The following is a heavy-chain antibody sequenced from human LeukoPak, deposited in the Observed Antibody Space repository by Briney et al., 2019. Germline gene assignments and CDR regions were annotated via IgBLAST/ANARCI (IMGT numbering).Heavy chain of an antibody. Sequence: GGSLRLSCAASGLAFSAYKMHWVRQAPGKGLEWVANIKQDGSEKYYMDSVKGRLTVSRDNAKNSVYLQMNSLRAEDTAVYYCATSRSFDYWGQGTLVTVSS. CDR1: GLAFSAYK. V-gene: IGHV3-7*03. CDR2: IKQDGSEK. J-gene: IGHJ4*02. CDR3: ATSRSFDY.